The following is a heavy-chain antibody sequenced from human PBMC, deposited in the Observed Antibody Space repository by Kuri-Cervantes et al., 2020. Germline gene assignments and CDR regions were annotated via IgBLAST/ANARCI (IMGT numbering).Heavy chain of an antibody. CDR3: ARDRLFEDYGMDV. J-gene: IGHJ6*02. CDR2: IYYSGST. V-gene: IGHV4-31*03. Sequence: LRLSCTVSGGSISSGDYYWSWIRQHPGKGLEWIGYIYYSGSTYYNPSLKSRATISVDTSKNQFSLKLSSVTAADTAVYYCARDRLFEDYGMDVWGQGTTVTSP. CDR1: GGSISSGDYY. D-gene: IGHD3-3*01.